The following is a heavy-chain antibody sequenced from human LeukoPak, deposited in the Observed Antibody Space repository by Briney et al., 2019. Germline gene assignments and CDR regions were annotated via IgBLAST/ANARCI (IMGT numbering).Heavy chain of an antibody. J-gene: IGHJ4*02. V-gene: IGHV3-7*01. CDR1: GFTFSSYW. CDR2: IKQDGSEK. CDR3: ARLRRDGYPRRYYFDY. D-gene: IGHD5-24*01. Sequence: GGSLRLSCAASGFTFSSYWTSWVRQAPGKGLEWVANIKQDGSEKYYVDSVKGRFTISRDNAKNSLYLQMNSLRAEDTAVYYCARLRRDGYPRRYYFDYWGQGTLVTVSS.